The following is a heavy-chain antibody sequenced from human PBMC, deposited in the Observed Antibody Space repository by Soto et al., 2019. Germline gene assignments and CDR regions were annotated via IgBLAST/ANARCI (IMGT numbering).Heavy chain of an antibody. V-gene: IGHV1-18*01. D-gene: IGHD2-15*01. CDR3: ARECRGGSCYLPFYYYYYGMDV. CDR1: GYTFTSYG. CDR2: ISAYNDNT. Sequence: ASVKVSCKASGYTFTSYGISWVRQAPGQGLEWMGWISAYNDNTNYAQKLQGRVTMTTDTSTSTAYMELRSLRSDDTAVYYCARECRGGSCYLPFYYYYYGMDVWG. J-gene: IGHJ6*02.